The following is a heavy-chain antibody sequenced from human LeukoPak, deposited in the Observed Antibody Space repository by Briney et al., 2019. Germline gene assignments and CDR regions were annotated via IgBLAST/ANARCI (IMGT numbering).Heavy chain of an antibody. CDR1: GFTFSGYE. V-gene: IGHV3-48*01. J-gene: IGHJ6*03. Sequence: GGSLRLSCAASGFTFSGYEMNWVRQAPGKGLEWVSYISSSIIIIYYAESVKGRFTISRDNDKNSLDLQMNSLRAEDTAVYYCARKAVATDYYYYMDVWGKGTTVTVSS. CDR3: ARKAVATDYYYYMDV. CDR2: ISSSIIII. D-gene: IGHD5-12*01.